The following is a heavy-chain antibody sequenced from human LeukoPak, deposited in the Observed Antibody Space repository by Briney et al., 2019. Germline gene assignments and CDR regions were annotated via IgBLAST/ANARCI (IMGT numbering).Heavy chain of an antibody. CDR1: GGSISNYY. Sequence: SETLSLTCSVSGGSISNYYWSWIRQPAGKGLEWIGRIYPSGSTNYNPSLKSRVTMSIDTSKNQSSLKLSSVTAADTAVYYCARDYYDSGSYPFDYWGQGTLVTDSS. D-gene: IGHD3-10*01. J-gene: IGHJ4*02. V-gene: IGHV4-4*07. CDR3: ARDYYDSGSYPFDY. CDR2: IYPSGST.